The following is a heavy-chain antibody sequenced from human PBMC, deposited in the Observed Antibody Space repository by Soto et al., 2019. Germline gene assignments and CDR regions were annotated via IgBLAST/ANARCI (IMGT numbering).Heavy chain of an antibody. J-gene: IGHJ6*02. Sequence: PGGSLRLSCAASGFTFSSYGMHWVRQAPGKGLEWVAVISYDGSNKYYADSVKGRFTISRDNSKNTLYLQMNSLRAEDTAVYYCAKDRYSGYDFSEWYYYYGMDVWGQGTTVTVSS. V-gene: IGHV3-30*18. CDR1: GFTFSSYG. CDR2: ISYDGSNK. CDR3: AKDRYSGYDFSEWYYYYGMDV. D-gene: IGHD5-12*01.